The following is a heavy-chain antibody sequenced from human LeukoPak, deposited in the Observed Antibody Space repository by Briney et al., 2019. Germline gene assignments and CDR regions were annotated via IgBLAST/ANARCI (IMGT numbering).Heavy chain of an antibody. Sequence: SDTLSLTCTVSVDSITSSRHSWDWISQPPGAGLEWIGDISYSGSTYYNPSLRSRVTMSVDTSKNQFSLKLTSVTVADTAVYYCARHQHQQPHDYWGQGTLVTVSS. CDR1: VDSITSSRHS. V-gene: IGHV4-39*01. D-gene: IGHD6-13*01. CDR3: ARHQHQQPHDY. J-gene: IGHJ4*02. CDR2: ISYSGST.